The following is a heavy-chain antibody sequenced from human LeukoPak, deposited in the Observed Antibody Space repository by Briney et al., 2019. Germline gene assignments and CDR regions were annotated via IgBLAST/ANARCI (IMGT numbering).Heavy chain of an antibody. CDR2: IYTSGST. J-gene: IGHJ4*02. CDR1: GGSISSGSYY. V-gene: IGHV4-61*02. Sequence: SQTLSLTCTVSGGSISSGSYYWSWIRQPAGKGLEWIGRIYTSGSTNYNPSLKSRVTISVDTSKNQFSLKLSSVTAADTAVYYCATVRSNWGWSGVYWGQGTLVTVSS. CDR3: ATVRSNWGWSGVY. D-gene: IGHD7-27*01.